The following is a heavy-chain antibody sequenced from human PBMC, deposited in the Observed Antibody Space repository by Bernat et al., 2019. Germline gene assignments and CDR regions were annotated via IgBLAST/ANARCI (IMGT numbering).Heavy chain of an antibody. V-gene: IGHV3-30*03. J-gene: IGHJ3*02. CDR2: ISLDGGSK. Sequence: QVQLVESGGGVVQPGRSLRLSCAASGFTFSSYGMHWVRQAPSMGLDWVAVISLDGGSKFYADCVKGRFTISRAKSKITLYLRMNSLRAEDTAVYYCAIDWRLLTGEENDGLDIWGQGTMVTVSS. CDR3: AIDWRLLTGEENDGLDI. CDR1: GFTFSSYG. D-gene: IGHD7-27*01.